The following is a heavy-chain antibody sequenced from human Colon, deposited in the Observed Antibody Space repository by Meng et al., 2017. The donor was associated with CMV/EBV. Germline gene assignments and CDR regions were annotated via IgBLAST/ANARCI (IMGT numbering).Heavy chain of an antibody. J-gene: IGHJ4*02. CDR1: GFTFITNW. CDR3: ARVIGNDGLLDD. CDR2: INEDGSDI. D-gene: IGHD1-1*01. V-gene: IGHV3-7*01. Sequence: LKISCTASGFTFITNWMTWVRQGPGKGLEWVANINEDGSDIYYVDSVKGRFTISRDNAKNSLNLQMNSLRAEDTAVYYCARVIGNDGLLDDWGQGTLVTVSS.